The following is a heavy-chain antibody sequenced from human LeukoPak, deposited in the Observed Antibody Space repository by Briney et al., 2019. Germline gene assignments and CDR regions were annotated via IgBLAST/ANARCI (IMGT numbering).Heavy chain of an antibody. CDR3: ASSAPPSIMVRGANFDY. D-gene: IGHD3-10*01. V-gene: IGHV3-48*01. J-gene: IGHJ4*02. CDR1: GFTFSSYS. Sequence: GGSLRLSCAASGFTFSSYSMNWVRQAPGKGLEWVSYISSSSSTIYYADSVKGRFTISRDNAKNSLYLQMNSLRAEDTAVYYCASSAPPSIMVRGANFDYWGQGTLVTVSS. CDR2: ISSSSSTI.